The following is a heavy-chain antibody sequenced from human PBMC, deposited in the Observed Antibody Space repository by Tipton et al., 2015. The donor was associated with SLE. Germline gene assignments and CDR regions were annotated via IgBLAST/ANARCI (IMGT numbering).Heavy chain of an antibody. CDR3: ARSPNPIVGARGCYFDY. CDR1: GGSFSGYY. CDR2: INHSGST. V-gene: IGHV4-34*01. J-gene: IGHJ4*02. Sequence: TLSLTCAVYGGSFSGYYWSWIRQPPGKGLEWIGEINHSGSTNYNPSLKSRVTISVDTSKNQISLKLSSVTAADTAVYYFARSPNPIVGARGCYFDYWDQGTLVTVSS. D-gene: IGHD1-26*01.